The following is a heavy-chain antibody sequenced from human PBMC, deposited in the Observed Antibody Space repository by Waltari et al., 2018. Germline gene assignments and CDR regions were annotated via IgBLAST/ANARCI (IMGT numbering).Heavy chain of an antibody. CDR1: GGSISSHY. V-gene: IGHV4-59*11. J-gene: IGHJ4*02. Sequence: QVQLQESGPGLVKPSETLSLTCTVSGGSISSHYWSWIRQPPGKGLEWIGYIYYSGSTNYNPSRKSRVTISVDTSKNQFSLKLSSVTAADTAVYYCARGLGAHFDYWGQGTLVTVSS. CDR2: IYYSGST. D-gene: IGHD7-27*01. CDR3: ARGLGAHFDY.